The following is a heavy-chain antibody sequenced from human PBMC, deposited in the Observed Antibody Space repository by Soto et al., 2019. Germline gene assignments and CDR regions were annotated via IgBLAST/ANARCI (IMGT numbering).Heavy chain of an antibody. J-gene: IGHJ4*02. D-gene: IGHD3-10*01. Sequence: QLQLQESGPGLVKPSETLSLTCTVSGGSISSSSYYWGWIRQPPGKGLEWIGSIYYSGSTYYNTALKSRVTISVDTSKNQFSLKLSSVTAADTAVYYCARHQRVRGVLWYFDYWGQGTLVTVSS. V-gene: IGHV4-39*01. CDR3: ARHQRVRGVLWYFDY. CDR2: IYYSGST. CDR1: GGSISSSSYY.